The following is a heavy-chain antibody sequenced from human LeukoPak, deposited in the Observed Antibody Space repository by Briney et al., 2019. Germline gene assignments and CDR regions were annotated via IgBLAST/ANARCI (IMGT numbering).Heavy chain of an antibody. D-gene: IGHD3-10*02. J-gene: IGHJ4*02. CDR3: ARVYNYVFDY. CDR2: ISGNGGGT. CDR1: GLTFSSYA. V-gene: IGHV3-23*01. Sequence: GGSLRLSCAASGLTFSSYAMSWVRQAPGKGLEWVSGISGNGGGTYYADSVKGRFTISRDNSKNTLYLQMNSLRAEDTAVYYCARVYNYVFDYWGQGTLVTVSS.